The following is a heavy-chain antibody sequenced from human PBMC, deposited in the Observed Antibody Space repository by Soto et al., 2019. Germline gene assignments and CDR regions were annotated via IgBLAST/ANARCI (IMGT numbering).Heavy chain of an antibody. V-gene: IGHV3-23*01. D-gene: IGHD3-16*02. CDR2: VGASGYST. Sequence: GGSLRLSCAASGFTFSRNAMSWVRQAPGKGLEWVSAVGASGYSTYYADSVRGRFTISRDNSKNTLWLQMNSLRAEDTAVYYCATDLALTFGGIIDRRGDWGQGTLVTVSS. CDR3: ATDLALTFGGIIDRRGD. CDR1: GFTFSRNA. J-gene: IGHJ4*02.